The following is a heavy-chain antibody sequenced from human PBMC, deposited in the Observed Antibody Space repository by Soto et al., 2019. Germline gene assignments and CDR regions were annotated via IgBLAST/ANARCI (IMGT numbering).Heavy chain of an antibody. CDR1: GFTFSSYA. CDR2: ISGSGGST. V-gene: IGHV3-23*01. CDR3: AKPGGFYRDCSSTSCYIPFDY. D-gene: IGHD2-2*02. J-gene: IGHJ4*02. Sequence: GGSLRLSCAASGFTFSSYAMSWVRQAPGKGLEWVSAISGSGGSTYYADSVKGRFTISRDNSKNTLYLQMNSLRAEDTAVYYCAKPGGFYRDCSSTSCYIPFDYWGQGTLVTVSS.